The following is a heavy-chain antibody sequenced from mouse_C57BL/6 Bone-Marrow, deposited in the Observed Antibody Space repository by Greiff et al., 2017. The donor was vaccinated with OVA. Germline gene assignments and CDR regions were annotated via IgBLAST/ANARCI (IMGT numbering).Heavy chain of an antibody. Sequence: QVQLKQSGAELVKPGASVKMSCKASGYTFTTYPIEWMKQNHGKSLEWIGNFHPYNDDTKYNEKFKGKATLTVEKSSSTVYLELSRLTSDDSAVYYCARRGYGYPNWYFDVWGTGTTVTVSS. CDR3: ARRGYGYPNWYFDV. CDR1: GYTFTTYP. D-gene: IGHD2-2*01. J-gene: IGHJ1*03. V-gene: IGHV1-47*01. CDR2: FHPYNDDT.